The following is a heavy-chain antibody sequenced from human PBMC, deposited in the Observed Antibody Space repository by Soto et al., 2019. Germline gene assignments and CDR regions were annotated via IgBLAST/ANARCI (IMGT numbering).Heavy chain of an antibody. V-gene: IGHV1-18*01. D-gene: IGHD3-10*01. J-gene: IGHJ6*02. CDR1: GYTFTSYG. CDR2: ISAYNGNT. Sequence: QVQLVQSGAEVKKPGASVKVSCKASGYTFTSYGISWVRQAPGQGLEWMGWISAYNGNTNYAQKLQGRVTMTTDTSTSTAYMELRSLRSDDTAVYYCARVGYGSGSYLTASGDYYGMDVWGQGTTVTVSS. CDR3: ARVGYGSGSYLTASGDYYGMDV.